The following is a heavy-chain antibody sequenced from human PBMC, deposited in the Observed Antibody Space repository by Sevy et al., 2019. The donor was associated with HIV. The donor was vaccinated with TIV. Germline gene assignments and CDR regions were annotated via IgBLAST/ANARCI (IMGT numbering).Heavy chain of an antibody. CDR1: GITFSSHA. CDR2: ISYDGSNK. CDR3: ARDFYYDSSGPEQGFDY. V-gene: IGHV3-30-3*01. Sequence: GGSLRLSCAASGITFSSHAMHWVRQAPGKGLEWVAVISYDGSNKYYADSVKGRFTISRDNSKNTLYLQMNSLRAEDTAVYYCARDFYYDSSGPEQGFDYWGQGTLVTVSS. J-gene: IGHJ4*02. D-gene: IGHD3-22*01.